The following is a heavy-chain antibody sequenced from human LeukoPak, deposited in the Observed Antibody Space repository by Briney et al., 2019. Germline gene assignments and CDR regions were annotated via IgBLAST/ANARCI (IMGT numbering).Heavy chain of an antibody. D-gene: IGHD2-2*01. CDR3: ARTLGYCSSTSCQGYFGY. Sequence: GGSLRLSCAASGFTFSSYAMNWVRQAPGKGLEWVSAMSVSGSSTYYADSVKGRFTISRDNSKNTLYLQMNSLRAEDTAVYYCARTLGYCSSTSCQGYFGYWGQGTLVTVSS. CDR1: GFTFSSYA. CDR2: MSVSGSST. V-gene: IGHV3-23*01. J-gene: IGHJ4*02.